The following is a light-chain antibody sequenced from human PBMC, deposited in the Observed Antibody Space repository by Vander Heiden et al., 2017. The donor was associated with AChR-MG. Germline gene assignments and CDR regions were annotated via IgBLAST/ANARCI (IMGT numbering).Light chain of an antibody. Sequence: QSVLTQPPSESGTPGQRVTISCSGSSSNIGSNYVYWYQQLPGTAPKLLIYRNNQRPSGVPDRFSGSKSGTSASLAISGLRSEDEADYYCAAWDDSLSGFDVFGTGTKVTVL. CDR1: SSNIGSNY. CDR2: RNN. J-gene: IGLJ1*01. V-gene: IGLV1-47*01. CDR3: AAWDDSLSGFDV.